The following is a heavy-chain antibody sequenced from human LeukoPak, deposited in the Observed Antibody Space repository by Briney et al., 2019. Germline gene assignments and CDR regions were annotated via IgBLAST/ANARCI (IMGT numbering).Heavy chain of an antibody. CDR1: GGSINNNHYY. CDR3: SRDGGYSNPYYYYYYYMDF. J-gene: IGHJ6*03. D-gene: IGHD4-11*01. V-gene: IGHV4-39*07. Sequence: SETLSLTCAVSGGSINNNHYYWGWIRQPPGKGLEWIGSIYYSGSTYYNPSLKSRVTISVDTSENYFSLKLISVTASDTAVYYCSRDGGYSNPYYYYYYYMDFWGKGTTVTVSS. CDR2: IYYSGST.